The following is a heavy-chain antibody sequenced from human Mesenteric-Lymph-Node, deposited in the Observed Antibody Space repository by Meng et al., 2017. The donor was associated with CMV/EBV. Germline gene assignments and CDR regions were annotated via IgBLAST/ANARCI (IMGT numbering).Heavy chain of an antibody. CDR1: GGSISSSSYY. J-gene: IGHJ4*02. CDR2: IYYSGST. D-gene: IGHD2-2*01. CDR3: ARGIVEREGQLLVDY. Sequence: SETLSLTCTVSGGSISSSSYYWGWIRQPPGKGLEWIGSIYYSGSTYYNPSLKSRVTISVDTSKNQFSLKLSSVTAADTAVYYCARGIVEREGQLLVDYWGQGTLVTVSS. V-gene: IGHV4-39*07.